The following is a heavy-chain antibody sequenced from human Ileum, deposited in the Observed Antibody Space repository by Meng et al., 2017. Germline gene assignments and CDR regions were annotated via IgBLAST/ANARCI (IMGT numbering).Heavy chain of an antibody. CDR1: GGSVTSSSYD. CDR3: AGQPTSSGAGYSWFDP. J-gene: IGHJ5*02. D-gene: IGHD2-2*01. V-gene: IGHV4-39*01. CDR2: ITYTGNS. Sequence: QLQLQESGPGLVKPTETLALTGIGAGGSVTSSSYDWGWIRQPPGKGLEWIGGITYTGNSYTTPSLKTRLTTSLDTSKNQFSLRLNSLTAADTAVYYCAGQPTSSGAGYSWFDPWGQGILVTVSS.